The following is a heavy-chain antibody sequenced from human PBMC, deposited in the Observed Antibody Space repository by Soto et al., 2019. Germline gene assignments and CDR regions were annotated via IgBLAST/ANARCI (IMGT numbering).Heavy chain of an antibody. J-gene: IGHJ4*02. CDR3: AKDPCSSWYCKYFEY. V-gene: IGHV3-23*01. CDR1: GVSFSTYA. CDR2: ISAHDGGT. D-gene: IGHD6-13*01. Sequence: EVQLLESGGGLVQPGESLRLSCAGSGVSFSTYAMNWVRQSPVKVLEWVSGISAHDGGTYYAASVRGRFTISRDNSKNTVYLQMNSLRAEDTAVYYCAKDPCSSWYCKYFEYWGQGTLVTVSS.